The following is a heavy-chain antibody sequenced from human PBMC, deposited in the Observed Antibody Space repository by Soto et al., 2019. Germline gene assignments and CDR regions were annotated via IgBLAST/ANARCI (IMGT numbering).Heavy chain of an antibody. D-gene: IGHD3-16*01. CDR3: EIYYAPFAY. Sequence: GGSLRLSCGASGFTFSSYSMNGVRQAPGKGLEWVSSISSSSSYIYYADSVKGRFTISRDNAKNSLYLQMSSLRAADTAVYYCEIYYAPFAYWGQRSLVTVSS. V-gene: IGHV3-21*01. CDR2: ISSSSSYI. CDR1: GFTFSSYS. J-gene: IGHJ4*02.